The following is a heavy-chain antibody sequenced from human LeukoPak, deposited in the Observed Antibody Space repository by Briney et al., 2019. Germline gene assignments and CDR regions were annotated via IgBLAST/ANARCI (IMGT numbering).Heavy chain of an antibody. CDR3: AKLSYYYDSIMYNGVDY. CDR1: GFTFNSYG. CDR2: ISGSGAST. V-gene: IGHV3-23*01. D-gene: IGHD3-22*01. J-gene: IGHJ4*02. Sequence: GESLRLSCAASGFTFNSYGMSWVRQAPGKGLEWVSGISGSGASTYYADSVKGRFTISRDNSKDTLYLQMNSLRAEDTAVYYCAKLSYYYDSIMYNGVDYWGQGTLVTVSS.